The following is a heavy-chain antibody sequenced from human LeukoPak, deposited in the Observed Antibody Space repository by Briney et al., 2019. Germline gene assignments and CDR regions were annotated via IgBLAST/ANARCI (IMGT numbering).Heavy chain of an antibody. V-gene: IGHV4-39*01. J-gene: IGHJ5*02. Sequence: SETLSLTCTVSGGSISSSSYYWGWVRQPPGKGLEWIGSIYYRGSTYYNPSLKGRVTISVDTSKNQFSLKLSSVTAADTAVYYCARLNWARWWFDPWGQGTLVTVSS. D-gene: IGHD1-1*01. CDR3: ARLNWARWWFDP. CDR2: IYYRGST. CDR1: GGSISSSSYY.